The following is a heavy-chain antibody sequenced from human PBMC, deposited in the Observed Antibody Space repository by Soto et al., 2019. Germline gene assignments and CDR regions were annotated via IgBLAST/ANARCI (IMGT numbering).Heavy chain of an antibody. V-gene: IGHV3-64D*06. J-gene: IGHJ6*02. CDR2: ISSKGGST. Sequence: PGGSLRLSCSASGFTFSSYAMHWVRQAPGKGLEYVKAISSKGGSTYYADSVKGRLTISRDNSKNTLYLQMSSLRAEDTAVYYCVKGLPSHYDIWTGYYSYYYYGMDVWGQGPTVTVSS. CDR1: GFTFSSYA. CDR3: VKGLPSHYDIWTGYYSYYYYGMDV. D-gene: IGHD3-9*01.